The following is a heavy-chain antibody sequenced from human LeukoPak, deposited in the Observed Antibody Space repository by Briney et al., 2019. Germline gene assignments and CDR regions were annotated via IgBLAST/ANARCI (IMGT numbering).Heavy chain of an antibody. CDR2: IHGGGSS. D-gene: IGHD3-10*01. CDR1: GFTVSSNN. Sequence: GGSLRLSCIVSGFTVSSNNINWVRQAPGKGLEWVSVIHGGGSSYYADSVKGRFTISRDNSKNTLFLQMSSLRADDAAVYYCARSAPMVRGVIPALIDYWGQGTLVTVSS. CDR3: ARSAPMVRGVIPALIDY. J-gene: IGHJ4*02. V-gene: IGHV3-53*01.